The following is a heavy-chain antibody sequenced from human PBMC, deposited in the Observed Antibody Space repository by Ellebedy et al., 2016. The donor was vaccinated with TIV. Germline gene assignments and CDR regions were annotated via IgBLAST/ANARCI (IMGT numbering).Heavy chain of an antibody. D-gene: IGHD3-10*01. J-gene: IGHJ1*01. V-gene: IGHV3-11*03. Sequence: GRFTTSRDNARNSLFLQMNSLRVEDTAVYYCARSESYRPEYLHHWGQGTLVTVSS. CDR3: ARSESYRPEYLHH.